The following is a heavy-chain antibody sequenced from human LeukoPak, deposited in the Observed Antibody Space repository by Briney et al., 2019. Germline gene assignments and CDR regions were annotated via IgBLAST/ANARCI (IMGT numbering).Heavy chain of an antibody. V-gene: IGHV3-48*02. CDR3: ARGSTGDYEVDY. D-gene: IGHD4-17*01. CDR2: ISSSSNTI. CDR1: GFTFSSYS. Sequence: GGSLRLSCAASGFTFSSYSMNWVRQAPGKGLEWVSYISSSSNTIYDADSVKGRFTISRDNAKNSLYLQMNNLREEDTAAYYCARGSTGDYEVDYWGQGTLVTVSS. J-gene: IGHJ4*02.